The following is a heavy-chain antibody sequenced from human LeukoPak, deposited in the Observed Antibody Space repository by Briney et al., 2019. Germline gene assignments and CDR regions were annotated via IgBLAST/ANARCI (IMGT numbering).Heavy chain of an antibody. Sequence: RPSETLSLTCTVSGGSIRSYYWSWIRQPAGKGLEWIGRIFSSESTNYNPSLKGRVTMSLDTSKSQFSLRLSSVTAADTAVYYCARAPLTVKDAFDIWGQGTMVTVSS. CDR2: IFSSEST. V-gene: IGHV4-4*07. CDR3: ARAPLTVKDAFDI. CDR1: GGSIRSYY. J-gene: IGHJ3*02. D-gene: IGHD4-11*01.